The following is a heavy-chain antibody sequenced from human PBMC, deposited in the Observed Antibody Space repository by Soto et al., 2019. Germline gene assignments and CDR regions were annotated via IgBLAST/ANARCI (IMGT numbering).Heavy chain of an antibody. CDR2: IGAFNGNT. CDR3: ARDRGVAPPVAGNTHYYYYMDV. D-gene: IGHD6-19*01. J-gene: IGHJ6*03. Sequence: QDQLVQSGAEVKKPGASVTVSCKASGYSFTNYGITWVRQAPGQGLEWLGWIGAFNGNTHYAQKVQGRVTMTTDASTSTAYMELRSLRSDDTAVYYCARDRGVAPPVAGNTHYYYYMDVWGKGTTVTVSS. V-gene: IGHV1-18*01. CDR1: GYSFTNYG.